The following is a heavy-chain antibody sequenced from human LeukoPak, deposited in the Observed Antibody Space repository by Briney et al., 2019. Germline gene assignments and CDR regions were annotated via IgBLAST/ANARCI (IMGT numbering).Heavy chain of an antibody. CDR3: ARELDYYGMDV. CDR2: ISGSGGRT. Sequence: GGSLRLSCAASGFTFSSYAMSWVRQAPGKGLEWVSAISGSGGRTYYADSVKGRFTISRDNAKNSLYLQMNSLRAEDTAVYYCARELDYYGMDVWGQGTTVTVSS. V-gene: IGHV3-23*01. CDR1: GFTFSSYA. D-gene: IGHD3-3*02. J-gene: IGHJ6*02.